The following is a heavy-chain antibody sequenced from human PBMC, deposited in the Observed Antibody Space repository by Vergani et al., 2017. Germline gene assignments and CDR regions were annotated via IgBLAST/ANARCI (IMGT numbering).Heavy chain of an antibody. CDR3: ARLLGYCSSTSCYGAFDI. J-gene: IGHJ3*02. V-gene: IGHV4-39*07. CDR2: IYYSGST. Sequence: QVQLQESGPGLVKPSETLSLTCTVSNDSVSNTFYYWGWIRQTPGKGLEWIGSIYYSGSTYYNPSLESRVTMSVDTSKSQFSLKLSSVTAADTAVYYCARLLGYCSSTSCYGAFDIWGQGTMVTVSS. CDR1: NDSVSNTFYY. D-gene: IGHD2-2*01.